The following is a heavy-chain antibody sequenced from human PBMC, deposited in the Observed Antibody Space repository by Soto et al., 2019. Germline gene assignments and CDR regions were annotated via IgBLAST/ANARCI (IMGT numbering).Heavy chain of an antibody. CDR3: ARVTNYYDSSGHAFDI. J-gene: IGHJ3*02. Sequence: QVQLQESGPGLVKPSQTLSLTCTVSGGSISSGGYYWSWIRQHPGKGLEWIGYIYYSGSTYYNPSLRRRVTIPVATSKNQFSLKLSSVTAADTAVYYCARVTNYYDSSGHAFDIWGQGTMVTVSS. CDR2: IYYSGST. V-gene: IGHV4-31*03. D-gene: IGHD3-22*01. CDR1: GGSISSGGYY.